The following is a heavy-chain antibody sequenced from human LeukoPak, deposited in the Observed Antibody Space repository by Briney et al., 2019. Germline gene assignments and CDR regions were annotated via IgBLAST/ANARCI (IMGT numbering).Heavy chain of an antibody. V-gene: IGHV4-59*01. J-gene: IGHJ4*02. CDR2: MDYSGTS. CDR1: GASIRPYY. Sequence: KSSETLSLTCSVSGASIRPYYWSWIRQPPGKALEWIGYMDYSGTSAYNPSLSSRVTMSVDTSKNQFSLRLTSVTAADTAVYYCARGSGNNWHFDYWGQGTLVTVSS. CDR3: ARGSGNNWHFDY. D-gene: IGHD1-1*01.